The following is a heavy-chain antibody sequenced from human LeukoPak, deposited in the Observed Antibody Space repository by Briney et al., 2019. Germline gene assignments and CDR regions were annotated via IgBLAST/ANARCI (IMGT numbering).Heavy chain of an antibody. CDR2: ISSSSSYI. CDR1: GFAFRSYS. D-gene: IGHD1-26*01. V-gene: IGHV3-21*01. CDR3: ARAGLLRTFDY. Sequence: KTGGSLRLSCAASGFAFRSYSMNWVRQAPGKGLEWVSSISSSSSYIYYADSVKGRFTISRDNAKNSLYLQMNSLRAEDTAVYYCARAGLLRTFDYWGQGTLVTVSS. J-gene: IGHJ4*02.